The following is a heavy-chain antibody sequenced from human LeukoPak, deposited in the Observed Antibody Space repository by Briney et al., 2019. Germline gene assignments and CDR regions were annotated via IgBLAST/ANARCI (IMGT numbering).Heavy chain of an antibody. Sequence: ASVKVSCKESRYTFSSYYIYSGRQAPGQGLEWMGWINPNSGGTNYAQKFQGRVTMTRDTSISTAYIDLSRLRSDDTAVYYWARMRRIFGVVIKNWFAPWGQGTLVTVSS. CDR2: INPNSGGT. D-gene: IGHD3-3*01. CDR1: RYTFSSYY. J-gene: IGHJ5*02. CDR3: ARMRRIFGVVIKNWFAP. V-gene: IGHV1-2*02.